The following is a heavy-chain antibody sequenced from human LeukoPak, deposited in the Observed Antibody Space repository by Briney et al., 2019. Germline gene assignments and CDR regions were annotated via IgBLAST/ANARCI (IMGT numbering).Heavy chain of an antibody. CDR1: GGSISSGGYY. CDR2: IYYSGST. V-gene: IGHV4-30-2*03. Sequence: SETLSLTCTVSGGSISSGGYYWSWIRQPPGKGLEWIGSIYYSGSTYYNPSLKSRVTISVDTSKNQFSLKLSSVTAADTAVYYCARPAEGSGLRRNWRFDYWGQGTLVTVSS. D-gene: IGHD3-3*01. J-gene: IGHJ4*02. CDR3: ARPAEGSGLRRNWRFDY.